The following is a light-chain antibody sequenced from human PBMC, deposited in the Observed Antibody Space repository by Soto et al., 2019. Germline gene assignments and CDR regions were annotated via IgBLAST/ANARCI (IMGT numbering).Light chain of an antibody. J-gene: IGLJ3*02. CDR1: SSDVGGYNY. V-gene: IGLV2-8*01. CDR3: SSYAGSNNWV. Sequence: QSALTQPPSASGSPGQSVTISCTGTSSDVGGYNYVSWYQQHPGKAPKLMSYEVSKRPSGVPDRFSGSKSGNTASLTVSGLQAEDEADYNCSSYAGSNNWVFGGGTKLTVL. CDR2: EVS.